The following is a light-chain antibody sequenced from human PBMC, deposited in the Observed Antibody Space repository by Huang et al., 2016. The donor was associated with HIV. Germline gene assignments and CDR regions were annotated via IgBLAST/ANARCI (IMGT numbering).Light chain of an antibody. Sequence: EIVMTQSPAPLSVSPGERATLSGRASQGISSNLAWYHQRPAQAPRLLSYGASTRATGSPARFTGRGSGTEFTLTISSLQSEDFAVYYCQQYNDWPPLLTFGPGTKVDFK. J-gene: IGKJ3*01. CDR2: GAS. CDR1: QGISSN. CDR3: QQYNDWPPLLT. V-gene: IGKV3-15*01.